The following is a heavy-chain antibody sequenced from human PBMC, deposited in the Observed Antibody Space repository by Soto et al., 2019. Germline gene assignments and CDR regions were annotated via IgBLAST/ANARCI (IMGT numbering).Heavy chain of an antibody. D-gene: IGHD6-19*01. Sequence: HPGGSLRLSCAASGFTFSSYSMNWVRQAPGKGLEWVSYISSSSSTIYYADSVKGRFTISRDNAKNSLYLQMNSLRDEDTAVYYCARDQRNESSGWGDLDAFDIWGQGTMVTVSS. V-gene: IGHV3-48*02. J-gene: IGHJ3*02. CDR1: GFTFSSYS. CDR2: ISSSSSTI. CDR3: ARDQRNESSGWGDLDAFDI.